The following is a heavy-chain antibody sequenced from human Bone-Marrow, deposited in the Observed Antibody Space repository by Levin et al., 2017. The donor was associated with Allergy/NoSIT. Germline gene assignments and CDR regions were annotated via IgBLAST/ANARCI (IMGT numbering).Heavy chain of an antibody. V-gene: IGHV1-2*02. D-gene: IGHD3-10*01. CDR1: GYTFTGYY. CDR2: INPNSGGT. CDR3: ARVGEYGSGSYLTA. J-gene: IGHJ5*02. Sequence: PGGSLRLSCKTSGYTFTGYYMHWVRQAPGQGLEWMGWINPNSGGTNYAQKFQGRVTMTRDTSISTTYMELNSLRSDDTAVYYCARVGEYGSGSYLTAWGQGTLVTVSS.